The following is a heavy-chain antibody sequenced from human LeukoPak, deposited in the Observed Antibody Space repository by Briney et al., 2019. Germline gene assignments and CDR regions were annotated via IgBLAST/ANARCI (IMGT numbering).Heavy chain of an antibody. CDR3: AKEKESSGYLDY. CDR1: GFTFSTYA. D-gene: IGHD3-10*01. J-gene: IGHJ4*02. V-gene: IGHV3-23*01. CDR2: ISGSGGRA. Sequence: GGSLRLSCAASGFTFSTYAMSWVRQAPGKGQEWVSAISGSGGRAYYADSVKGRFTISRDNSKNTLYLQMNSLRAEDTAVYYCAKEKESSGYLDYWGQGTLVTVSS.